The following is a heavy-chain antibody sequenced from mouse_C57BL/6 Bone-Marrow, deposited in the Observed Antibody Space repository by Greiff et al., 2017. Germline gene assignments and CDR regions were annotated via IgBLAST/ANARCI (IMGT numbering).Heavy chain of an antibody. Sequence: EVQLVESGGGLVQPGGSLKLSCAASGFTFSDYYMYWVRQTPEKRLEWVAYISNGGGSTYYPDTVKGRFTISRANAKNTLYLQMSRLKSEDTAMYYCARRESTMVTTGGYAMDYWGQGTSVTVSS. CDR2: ISNGGGST. CDR3: ARRESTMVTTGGYAMDY. CDR1: GFTFSDYY. J-gene: IGHJ4*01. D-gene: IGHD2-2*01. V-gene: IGHV5-12*01.